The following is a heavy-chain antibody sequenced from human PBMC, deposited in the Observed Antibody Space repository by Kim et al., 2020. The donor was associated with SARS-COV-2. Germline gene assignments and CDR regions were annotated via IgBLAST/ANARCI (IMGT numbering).Heavy chain of an antibody. J-gene: IGHJ6*02. Sequence: GGSLRLSCAASGFTVSSNYMSWVRQAPGKGLEWVSVIYSGGSTYYADSVKGRFTISRDNSKNTLYLQMNSLRAEDTAVYYCARPSIAVAGTTFPAYYYGMDVWGQGTTVTVSS. D-gene: IGHD6-19*01. CDR2: IYSGGST. CDR3: ARPSIAVAGTTFPAYYYGMDV. V-gene: IGHV3-66*02. CDR1: GFTVSSNY.